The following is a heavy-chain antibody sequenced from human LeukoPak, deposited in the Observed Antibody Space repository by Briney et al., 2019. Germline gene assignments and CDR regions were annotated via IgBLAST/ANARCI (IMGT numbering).Heavy chain of an antibody. CDR3: APYYYGSGSYYVNF. Sequence: SVKVSCKASGGTFSSYAISWVRQAPGQGLEWMGRIIPILGIANYAQKFQGRVTITADKSTSTAYMELSSLRSEDTAVYYCAPYYYGSGSYYVNFWGQGTLVTVSS. D-gene: IGHD3-10*01. CDR1: GGTFSSYA. CDR2: IIPILGIA. V-gene: IGHV1-69*04. J-gene: IGHJ4*02.